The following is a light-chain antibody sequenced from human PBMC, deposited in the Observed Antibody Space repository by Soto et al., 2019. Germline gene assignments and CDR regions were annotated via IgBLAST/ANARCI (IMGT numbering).Light chain of an antibody. Sequence: QSVLTQPPSVSGAPGQRVTISCTGSSSNIGAGYDVHWYQPRPGTAPKLLIYGNSNRPSGVPDRFSGSKSGTSASLASPGLQAEDEADYYCQSYDSSLSARFGGGTKLTVL. CDR1: SSNIGAGYD. J-gene: IGLJ3*02. V-gene: IGLV1-40*01. CDR2: GNS. CDR3: QSYDSSLSAR.